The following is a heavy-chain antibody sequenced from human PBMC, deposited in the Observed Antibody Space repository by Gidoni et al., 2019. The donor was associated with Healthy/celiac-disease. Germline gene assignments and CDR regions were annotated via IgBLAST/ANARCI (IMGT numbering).Heavy chain of an antibody. J-gene: IGHJ4*02. Sequence: QITLKESGPTLVKPTQTLTLTCTFSGFSLSPSGVGVGWIRQPPGKALEWLALIYWNDDKRYSPSLKSRLTITKDTSKNQVVLTMTNMDPVDTATYYCAHSPPLAYYYDSSGYLDYWGQGTLVTVSS. D-gene: IGHD3-22*01. CDR2: IYWNDDK. V-gene: IGHV2-5*01. CDR1: GFSLSPSGVG. CDR3: AHSPPLAYYYDSSGYLDY.